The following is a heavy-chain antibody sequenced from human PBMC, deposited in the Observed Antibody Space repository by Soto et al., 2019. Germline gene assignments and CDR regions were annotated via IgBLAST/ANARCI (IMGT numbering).Heavy chain of an antibody. J-gene: IGHJ3*01. D-gene: IGHD3-22*01. V-gene: IGHV3-23*01. Sequence: EVQLLESGGGLVQPGGSLRLSCAASGFTFSDYAMTWVRQAPGKGLEWVSTISGTGDSTYYADSVKGRFTISRDSSRNTLFLQMNSLRAEDTAVYHCAKRFGSGYYSAFDVWGQGTMVTVSS. CDR2: ISGTGDST. CDR3: AKRFGSGYYSAFDV. CDR1: GFTFSDYA.